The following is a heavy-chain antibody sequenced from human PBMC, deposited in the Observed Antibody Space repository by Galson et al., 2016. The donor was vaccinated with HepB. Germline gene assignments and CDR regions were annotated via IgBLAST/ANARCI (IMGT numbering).Heavy chain of an antibody. CDR3: ATSSRGYSGYAVNWFDP. Sequence: ETLSLTCAVYGGSFSGYYWSWIRQPPGKGLEWIGEINHSGSTNYNPSLKSRVTISVDTSKNQFSLKLSSVTAADTAVYYCATSSRGYSGYAVNWFDPWGQGTLVTASS. CDR2: INHSGST. D-gene: IGHD5-12*01. J-gene: IGHJ5*02. CDR1: GGSFSGYY. V-gene: IGHV4-34*01.